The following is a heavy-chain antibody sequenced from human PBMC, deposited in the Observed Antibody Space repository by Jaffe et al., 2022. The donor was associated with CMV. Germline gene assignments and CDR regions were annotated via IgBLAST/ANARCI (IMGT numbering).Heavy chain of an antibody. Sequence: QVQLQESGPGLVKPSETLSLTCTVSGGSITDYYWSWMRQSPGKGLECIGYIYHSGDIAYNPSLKSRVTMSMDTSKSQFSLKLTSVTSADTAVYYCARTTRQPEFWGPGILVTVSS. D-gene: IGHD1-1*01. V-gene: IGHV4-59*01. CDR3: ARTTRQPEF. J-gene: IGHJ4*02. CDR1: GGSITDYY. CDR2: IYHSGDI.